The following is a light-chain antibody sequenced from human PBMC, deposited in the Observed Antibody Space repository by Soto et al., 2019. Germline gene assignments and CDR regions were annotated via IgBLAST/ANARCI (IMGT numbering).Light chain of an antibody. Sequence: DIQMTQSPSTLSASVGERVTIXCRASRTISNWLAWYQQIPGKAPKLLIYKASSLESGVPSTFSGSGSGTEFTLTISSLQPDDFATYYCQQYKTYPWTFGQGTKVDIK. CDR2: KAS. CDR3: QQYKTYPWT. J-gene: IGKJ1*01. CDR1: RTISNW. V-gene: IGKV1-5*03.